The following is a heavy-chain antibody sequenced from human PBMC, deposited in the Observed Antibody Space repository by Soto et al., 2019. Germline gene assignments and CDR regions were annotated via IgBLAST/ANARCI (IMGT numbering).Heavy chain of an antibody. J-gene: IGHJ4*02. CDR1: GFTFSSYA. V-gene: IGHV3-23*01. CDR3: AKDQEYISSPYFDY. Sequence: GGSLRLSCAASGFTFSSYAMSWVRQAPGKGLEWVSAISGSGGSTYYADSVKGRFTISRDNSKNTLYLQMNSLRAEDTVVYYCAKDQEYISSPYFDYWGQGTLVTVSS. D-gene: IGHD6-6*01. CDR2: ISGSGGST.